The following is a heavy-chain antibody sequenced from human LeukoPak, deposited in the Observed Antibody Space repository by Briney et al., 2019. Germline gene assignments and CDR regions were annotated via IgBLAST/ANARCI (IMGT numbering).Heavy chain of an antibody. Sequence: PSETLSLTCTVSGGSISSYYWSWIRQPPGKGLEWIGYIYHSGSTYYNPSLKSRVTISVDRSKNQFSLKLSSVTAADTAVYYCAREGGWWELQLDYWGQGTLVTVSS. CDR3: AREGGWWELQLDY. J-gene: IGHJ4*02. CDR1: GGSISSYY. CDR2: IYHSGST. V-gene: IGHV4-59*12. D-gene: IGHD1-26*01.